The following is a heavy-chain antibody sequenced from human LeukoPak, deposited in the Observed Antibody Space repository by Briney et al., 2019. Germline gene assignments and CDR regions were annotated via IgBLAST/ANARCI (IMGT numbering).Heavy chain of an antibody. D-gene: IGHD3-3*01. J-gene: IGHJ4*02. CDR1: GFTFGRYA. CDR2: INDNGGRT. Sequence: PGGSLRLSCSAYGFTFGRYAMHWDRQATGKGLKYVSGINDNGGRTHYGDSVKGRFTISRDNTKNSLYLQMNSLRDEDTAVYYCASPLHYTSPRYWGQGTLVTVSS. CDR3: ASPLHYTSPRY. V-gene: IGHV3-64*04.